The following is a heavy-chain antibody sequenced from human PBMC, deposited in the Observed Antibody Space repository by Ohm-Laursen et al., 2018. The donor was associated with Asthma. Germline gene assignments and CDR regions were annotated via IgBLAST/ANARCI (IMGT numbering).Heavy chain of an antibody. D-gene: IGHD3-3*01. CDR2: ITNSGRT. CDR3: ARGLITLFGVVHQHYYYGMDV. J-gene: IGHJ6*02. CDR1: GASVSNDNW. V-gene: IGHV4-4*02. Sequence: SETLSLTCTVSGASVSNDNWWSWVRQPPGKGLEWIGEITNSGRTNYNTSLKSRVTLSLDTSKNQFSLSLTSVTAADTAVYYCARGLITLFGVVHQHYYYGMDVWGQGTTVSVSS.